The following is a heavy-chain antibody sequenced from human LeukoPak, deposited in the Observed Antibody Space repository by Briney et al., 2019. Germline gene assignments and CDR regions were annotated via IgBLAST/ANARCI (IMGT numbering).Heavy chain of an antibody. CDR1: GFTFSSYG. J-gene: IGHJ3*02. D-gene: IGHD1-14*01. CDR2: IRYDGSNK. Sequence: GGSLRLSCAASGFTFSSYGMHWVRQAPGKGLEWVAFIRYDGSNKYYADSVKGRFTTSRDNSKNTLYLQMNSLRAEDTAVYYCAKLGQPANAFDIWGQGAMVTVSS. CDR3: AKLGQPANAFDI. V-gene: IGHV3-30*02.